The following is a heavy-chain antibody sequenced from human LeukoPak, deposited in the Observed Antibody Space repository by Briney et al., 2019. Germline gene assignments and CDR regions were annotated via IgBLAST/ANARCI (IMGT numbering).Heavy chain of an antibody. D-gene: IGHD3-9*01. J-gene: IGHJ4*02. V-gene: IGHV4-61*01. CDR2: IYYSGST. CDR1: GYSISSGYY. CDR3: ARADVLRYFDWLLPEVGYFDY. Sequence: NPSETLSLTCTVSGYSISSGYYWSWIRQPPGKGLEWIGYIYYSGSTNYNPSLKSRVTISVDTSKNQFSLKLSSVTAADTAVYYCARADVLRYFDWLLPEVGYFDYWGQGTLATVSS.